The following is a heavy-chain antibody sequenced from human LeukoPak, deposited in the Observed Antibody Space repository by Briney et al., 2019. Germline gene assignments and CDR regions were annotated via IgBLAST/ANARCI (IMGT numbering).Heavy chain of an antibody. Sequence: GGSLRLSCAASGFTFSSYSMNWVRQAPGKGLEWVSSISSSSSYIYYADSVKGRFTISRDNAKNSLYLQMNSLRAEDTAVYYCARDAGYSSGWEDWFDPWGQGTLVTVSS. V-gene: IGHV3-21*01. J-gene: IGHJ5*02. CDR1: GFTFSSYS. CDR3: ARDAGYSSGWEDWFDP. D-gene: IGHD6-19*01. CDR2: ISSSSSYI.